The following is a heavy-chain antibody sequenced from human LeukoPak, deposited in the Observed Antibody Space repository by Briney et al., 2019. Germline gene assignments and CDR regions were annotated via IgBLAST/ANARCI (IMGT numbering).Heavy chain of an antibody. CDR3: AREADSGYYRTADY. J-gene: IGHJ4*02. Sequence: GGSLRLSCTASGFTLSRFAMHWVRQAPGKGLEWVGHMSYDGSEKHYVDSVRGRFTISRDTSKNTLYLEMTSLKAEDTAVYYCAREADSGYYRTADYWGQGTMVTVSS. CDR1: GFTLSRFA. D-gene: IGHD3-10*01. V-gene: IGHV3-30-3*01. CDR2: MSYDGSEK.